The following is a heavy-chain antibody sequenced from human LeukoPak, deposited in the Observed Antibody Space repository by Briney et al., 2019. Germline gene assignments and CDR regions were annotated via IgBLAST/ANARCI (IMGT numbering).Heavy chain of an antibody. Sequence: SETLSLTCAVYGGSFSGYYWSWIRQPPGKGLEWIGEINHSGSTNYNPSLKSRVTISVDTSKNQFSPKLSSVTAADTAVYYCASRYYDSSGYSNTEYFQHWGQGTLVTVSS. J-gene: IGHJ1*01. CDR2: INHSGST. D-gene: IGHD3-22*01. V-gene: IGHV4-34*01. CDR3: ASRYYDSSGYSNTEYFQH. CDR1: GGSFSGYY.